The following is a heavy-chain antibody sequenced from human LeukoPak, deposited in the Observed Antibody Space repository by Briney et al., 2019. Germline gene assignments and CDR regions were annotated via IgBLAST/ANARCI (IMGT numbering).Heavy chain of an antibody. J-gene: IGHJ4*02. CDR3: ARGRGLAFRRGGFDY. V-gene: IGHV1-58*01. D-gene: IGHD3-16*01. CDR1: GFTFSSSA. Sequence: ASVKVSCKASGFTFSSSAVQWVRQARGQRLEWIGWIVVGSGNTNYAQKFQERVTITRDTSISTAYMELTRLRSDDTAVYYCARGRGLAFRRGGFDYWGQGTLVTVSS. CDR2: IVVGSGNT.